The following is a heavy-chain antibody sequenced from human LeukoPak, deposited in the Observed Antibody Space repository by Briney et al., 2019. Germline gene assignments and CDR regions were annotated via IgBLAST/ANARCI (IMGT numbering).Heavy chain of an antibody. D-gene: IGHD7-27*01. Sequence: ASVKVSCKASGGTFSSYAISWVRHAPGHGLEWMGRIIPIFGTANYAHKFQGRVTMTTDESTSTAYMELSRLRSEDTAVYYCARGTNWDHGAFDIWGQGTMVTASS. CDR3: ARGTNWDHGAFDI. CDR1: GGTFSSYA. V-gene: IGHV1-69*05. J-gene: IGHJ3*02. CDR2: IIPIFGTA.